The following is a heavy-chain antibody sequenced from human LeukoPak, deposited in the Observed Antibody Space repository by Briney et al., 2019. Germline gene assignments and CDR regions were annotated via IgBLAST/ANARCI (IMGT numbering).Heavy chain of an antibody. V-gene: IGHV1-18*01. Sequence: GASVTVSSKSSVYTFTNRGISWVRQAPGQGREWVGWISTYTGDTNFAQNFQGRVTLTTDTTPSTAYMELRSLRSDDAAVYYCARESGGNTMAGDYWGQGTLVTVSS. CDR2: ISTYTGDT. J-gene: IGHJ4*02. D-gene: IGHD2-15*01. CDR1: VYTFTNRG. CDR3: ARESGGNTMAGDY.